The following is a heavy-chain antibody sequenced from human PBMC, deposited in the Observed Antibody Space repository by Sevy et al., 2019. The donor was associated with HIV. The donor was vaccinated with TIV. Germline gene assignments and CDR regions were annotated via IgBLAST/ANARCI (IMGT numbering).Heavy chain of an antibody. V-gene: IGHV4-59*01. CDR3: AGGHTYYYDSSGWRVWGRFDP. CDR1: GGSISSYY. D-gene: IGHD3-22*01. Sequence: SETLSLTCTVSGGSISSYYWSWIRQPPGKGLEWIGYIYYSGSTNYNPSLKSRVTISVDTSKNQFSLKLSSVTAADTAVYYWAGGHTYYYDSSGWRVWGRFDPWGQGTLVTVSS. J-gene: IGHJ5*02. CDR2: IYYSGST.